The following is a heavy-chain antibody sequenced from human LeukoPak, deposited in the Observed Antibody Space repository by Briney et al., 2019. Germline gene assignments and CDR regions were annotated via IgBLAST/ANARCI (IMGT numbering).Heavy chain of an antibody. CDR2: SDWDEDK. CDR3: ARIQGYSNYYYYYGMDV. Sequence: SGPTLVNPTQTLTLTCTFSGFSLSTSGMCVSWIRQPPGKALEGLALSDWDEDKYYSTSLKTRLTISKDTSKDQVVLTMTNMDPVDTATYYCARIQGYSNYYYYYGMDVWGQGTTVTVSS. V-gene: IGHV2-70*01. J-gene: IGHJ6*02. CDR1: GFSLSTSGMC. D-gene: IGHD4-11*01.